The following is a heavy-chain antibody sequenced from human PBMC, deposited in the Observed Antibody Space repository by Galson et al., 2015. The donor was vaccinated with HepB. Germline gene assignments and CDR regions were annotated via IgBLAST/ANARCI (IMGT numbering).Heavy chain of an antibody. V-gene: IGHV4-59*08. CDR1: GGSIRSYY. J-gene: IGHJ5*02. CDR3: ARAHKLWFADDGGFDP. Sequence: ETLSLTCTVSGGSIRSYYWNLIRQPPGKGLEWIGNIYYTGSTNYNPSLKRRVTILVDTSKNQFSLKLTSVTAADTALYYCARAHKLWFADDGGFDPWGQGTLVTVSS. D-gene: IGHD3-10*01. CDR2: IYYTGST.